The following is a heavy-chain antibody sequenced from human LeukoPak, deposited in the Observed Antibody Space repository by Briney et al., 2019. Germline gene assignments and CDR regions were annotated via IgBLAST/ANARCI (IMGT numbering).Heavy chain of an antibody. J-gene: IGHJ4*02. CDR2: INNRSSYT. Sequence: PGGSLRLSCSASGFTFSSYEMNWVRQAPGKGLEWVSYINNRSSYTNYADSVKGRFTISRDNAKNSLYLQMNSLRAEDTAVYYCARGGAVHTIAYWGQGTLVTVSS. CDR3: ARGGAVHTIAY. CDR1: GFTFSSYE. D-gene: IGHD1-26*01. V-gene: IGHV3-21*05.